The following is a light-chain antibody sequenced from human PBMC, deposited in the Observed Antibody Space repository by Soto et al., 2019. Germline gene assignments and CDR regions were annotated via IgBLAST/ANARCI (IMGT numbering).Light chain of an antibody. V-gene: IGLV1-47*01. J-gene: IGLJ2*01. CDR3: AAWDDSLSGVV. Sequence: QAVVTQPPSASGTPGQRVTISCSGSSSNIGSNYVYWYQQLPGTAPKLLIYRNDQLPSGVPDRFSGSKSGTSASLTISGLRSEDEAGYYCAAWDDSLSGVVFGGGTKLTVL. CDR1: SSNIGSNY. CDR2: RND.